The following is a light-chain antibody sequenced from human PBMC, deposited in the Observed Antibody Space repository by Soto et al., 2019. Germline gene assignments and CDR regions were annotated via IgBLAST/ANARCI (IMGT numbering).Light chain of an antibody. V-gene: IGKV1-27*01. CDR1: QGISNY. CDR2: AAS. Sequence: IQMTQSPSSLSASVGDRVTITCRARQGISNYLAWYQQKPGKVPKLLIYAASTLQSGVPSRFSGSGSGTDFTLIISRLQPEDVATYYCQTYNSAPRTFGPGTKVDI. J-gene: IGKJ3*01. CDR3: QTYNSAPRT.